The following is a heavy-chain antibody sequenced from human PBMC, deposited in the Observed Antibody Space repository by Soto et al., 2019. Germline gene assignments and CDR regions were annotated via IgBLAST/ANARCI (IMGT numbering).Heavy chain of an antibody. V-gene: IGHV5-51*01. J-gene: IGHJ3*02. Sequence: GESLKISCKGSGYSFTSYWIGWVRQMPGKGLEWMGIIYPGDSDTRYSPPFQGQVTISADKSISTAYLQWSSLKASDTAMYYCASLPVTAAGTKAAFDIRGQRTTVTGSS. CDR2: IYPGDSDT. CDR1: GYSFTSYW. D-gene: IGHD6-13*01. CDR3: ASLPVTAAGTKAAFDI.